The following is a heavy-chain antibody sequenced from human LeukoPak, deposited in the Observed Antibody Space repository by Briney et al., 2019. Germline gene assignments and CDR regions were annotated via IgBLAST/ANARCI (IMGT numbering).Heavy chain of an antibody. V-gene: IGHV1-18*01. CDR2: ISPYNDNT. CDR3: AREPSGLLFDY. CDR1: GYTFTSFG. J-gene: IGHJ4*02. Sequence: GASVKVSCKASGYTFTSFGISWVRQVPGQGFEWMGWISPYNDNTNYAQKFQSRVTMTTDTSTSTVFMELRGLRSDDTAVYYCAREPSGLLFDYWGQGTLVTVSS. D-gene: IGHD6-25*01.